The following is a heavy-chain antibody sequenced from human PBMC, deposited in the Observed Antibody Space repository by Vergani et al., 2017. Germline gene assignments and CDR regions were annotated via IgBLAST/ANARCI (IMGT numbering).Heavy chain of an antibody. D-gene: IGHD2-2*01. CDR1: GGSISSYY. J-gene: IGHJ6*03. CDR2: IYTSGST. CDR3: ARSYCSSTSGRSPDYYYYMDV. Sequence: QVQLQESGPGLVKPSETLSLTCTVSGGSISSYYWSWIRQPAGKGLEWIGRIYTSGSTNYNPSLKSRVTMSVDTSKNQFSLKLSSVTAADTAVYYCARSYCSSTSGRSPDYYYYMDVWGKGTTVTVSS. V-gene: IGHV4-4*07.